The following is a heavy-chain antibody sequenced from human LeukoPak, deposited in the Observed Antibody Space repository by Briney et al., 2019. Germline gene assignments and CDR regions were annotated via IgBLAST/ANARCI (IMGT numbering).Heavy chain of an antibody. CDR2: IYSDNT. CDR3: ARGNDSGTYYGDAFDI. Sequence: PGGSLRLSCTVSGFTVSSNSMSWVRQAPGKGLEWVSFIYSDNTHYSDSVKGRFTISRDNSKNTLYLQMNSLRADDTAVYHCARGNDSGTYYGDAFDIWGQGTMVTVSS. D-gene: IGHD1-26*01. CDR1: GFTVSSNS. V-gene: IGHV3-53*01. J-gene: IGHJ3*02.